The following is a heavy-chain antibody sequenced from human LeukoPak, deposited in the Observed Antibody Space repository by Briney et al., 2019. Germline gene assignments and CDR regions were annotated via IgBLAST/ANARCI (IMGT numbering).Heavy chain of an antibody. J-gene: IGHJ4*02. CDR2: ISYDGSNK. CDR1: GFTFSSYG. Sequence: PGRSLRLSCAASGFTFSSYGMHWVRQAPGKGLEWVAVISYDGSNKYYADSVKGRFTISRDNSKNTLYLQMNSLRAEDTAVYYCARADSSAQYYFDYWGQGTLVTVSS. D-gene: IGHD3-22*01. CDR3: ARADSSAQYYFDY. V-gene: IGHV3-30*03.